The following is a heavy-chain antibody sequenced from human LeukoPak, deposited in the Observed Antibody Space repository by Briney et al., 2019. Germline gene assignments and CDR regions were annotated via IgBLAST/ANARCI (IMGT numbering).Heavy chain of an antibody. Sequence: ASVKVSCKASGGTFSSYAISWVRQAPGQGLEWMGGIIPIFGTANYAQKFQGRVTITADESTSTAYMELSSLRSEDTAVYYCARHNDHPPYYDSSGYYDYWGQGTLVTVSS. CDR2: IIPIFGTA. CDR1: GGTFSSYA. CDR3: ARHNDHPPYYDSSGYYDY. V-gene: IGHV1-69*13. J-gene: IGHJ4*02. D-gene: IGHD3-22*01.